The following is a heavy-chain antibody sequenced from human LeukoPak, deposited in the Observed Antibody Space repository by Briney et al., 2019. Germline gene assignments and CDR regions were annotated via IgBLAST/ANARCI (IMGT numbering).Heavy chain of an antibody. J-gene: IGHJ6*03. CDR1: RGTFNSYA. D-gene: IGHD5-24*01. CDR3: ARRRDGYNWVIPYYYYMDV. CDR2: IIPIFGTA. V-gene: IGHV1-69*01. Sequence: AVKVCCKASRGTFNSYALRWLRQAPGQGLEWMGGIIPIFGTANYAQKFQGRVTITADESTSTAYMELSSLRSEDTAVYYCARRRDGYNWVIPYYYYMDVWGKGTTVTVSS.